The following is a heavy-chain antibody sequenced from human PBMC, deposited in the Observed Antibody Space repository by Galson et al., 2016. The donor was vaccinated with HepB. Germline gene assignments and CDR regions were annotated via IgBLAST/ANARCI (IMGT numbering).Heavy chain of an antibody. V-gene: IGHV1-46*04. CDR3: ERERRSDYDSSGYSFDY. CDR2: IFTSYGGT. CDR1: GYTFTSHY. Sequence: SVKVSCKASGYTFTSHYMHWVRQAPGQGLEWVGRIFTSYGGTSHAQQLRGRVTVSGDTATNTVYVELSDLRSEDTAVYYGERERRSDYDSSGYSFDYWGQGTLVTVSS. J-gene: IGHJ4*02. D-gene: IGHD3-22*01.